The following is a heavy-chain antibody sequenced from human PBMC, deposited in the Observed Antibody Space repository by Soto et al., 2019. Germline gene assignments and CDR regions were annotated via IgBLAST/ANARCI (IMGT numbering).Heavy chain of an antibody. V-gene: IGHV3-30*18. CDR3: AKGEGFWSGYYSG. CDR2: IAYDGSDK. J-gene: IGHJ4*02. CDR1: GFTFSSHG. D-gene: IGHD3-3*01. Sequence: QVQLVESGGGVVQPGRSLRLSCAASGFTFSSHGMHWVRQAPGKGLEWVALIAYDGSDKYYADSVKGRFTISRDNSKNTVYVQMNSLRAEDTAVYYCAKGEGFWSGYYSGWGQGTLVTVSS.